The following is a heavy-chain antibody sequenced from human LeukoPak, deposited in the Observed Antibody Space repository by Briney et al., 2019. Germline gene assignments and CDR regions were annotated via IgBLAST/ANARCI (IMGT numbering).Heavy chain of an antibody. D-gene: IGHD6-6*01. Sequence: ASVKVSCKASGYTFTSYAMNWARQAPGQGLEWMGWINTNTGNPTYAQGFTGRFVFSLDTSVSTAYLQISSLKAEDTAVYYCARDRIIAARGWFDPWGQGTLVTVSS. J-gene: IGHJ5*02. V-gene: IGHV7-4-1*02. CDR3: ARDRIIAARGWFDP. CDR2: INTNTGNP. CDR1: GYTFTSYA.